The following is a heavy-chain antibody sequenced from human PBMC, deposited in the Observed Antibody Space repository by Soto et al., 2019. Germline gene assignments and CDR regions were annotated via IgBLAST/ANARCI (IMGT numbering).Heavy chain of an antibody. CDR2: FDPSGVAT. V-gene: IGHV1-46*01. J-gene: IGHJ3*02. CDR3: ARESRGAFDI. CDR1: GYTFTSYF. Sequence: QVQLVQSGAEVKKPGASVKVSCKASGYTFTSYFIHWVRQAPGQGLEWMGVFDPSGVATNSAQKFQGRLTMTRDTSTSTVYMDLTSLGSDDTALYYCARESRGAFDIWGQGTLVTVSS.